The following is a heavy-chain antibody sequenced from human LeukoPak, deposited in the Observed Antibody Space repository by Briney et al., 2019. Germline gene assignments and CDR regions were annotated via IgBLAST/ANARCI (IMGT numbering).Heavy chain of an antibody. V-gene: IGHV4-34*01. CDR3: ARVPSAYSGSYRD. CDR1: GGSFSGYY. Sequence: SETLSLTCAVYGGSFSGYYWSWIRQPPGKGLEWIGEINHSGSTNYNPSLKSRVTISVDTSKNQFSLKLSSVTAADTAVYYCARVPSAYSGSYRDWGQGTLVTVSS. J-gene: IGHJ4*02. D-gene: IGHD1-26*01. CDR2: INHSGST.